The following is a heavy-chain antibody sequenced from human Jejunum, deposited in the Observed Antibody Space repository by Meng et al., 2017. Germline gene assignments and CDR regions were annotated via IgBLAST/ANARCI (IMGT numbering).Heavy chain of an antibody. CDR3: ASSFGVATKYYYNMDV. V-gene: IGHV4-61*01. D-gene: IGHD3-3*01. CDR2: ISYSGSA. CDR1: GGSVSSDSYY. J-gene: IGHJ6*02. Sequence: SETLSLTCTVSGGSVSSDSYYWSWIRQSPGKGLEWIGYISYSGSANYNPSLKSRVTMSEDTSKSQFSLKLRSVTAADTAVYYCASSFGVATKYYYNMDVWGQGTTGTVSS.